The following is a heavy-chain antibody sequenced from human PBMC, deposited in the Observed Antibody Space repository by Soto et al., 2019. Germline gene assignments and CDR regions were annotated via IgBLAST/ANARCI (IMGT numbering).Heavy chain of an antibody. CDR1: GGSISSGGYS. CDR2: IYHSGST. CDR3: ARAPGYSGNWFDP. D-gene: IGHD1-26*01. J-gene: IGHJ5*02. Sequence: PSETLSLTCAVSGGSISSGGYSWSWIRQPPGKGLEWIGYIYHSGSTYYNPSLKSRVTISVDRSKNQFSLKLSSVTAADTAVYYCARAPGYSGNWFDPWGQGTQVTVSS. V-gene: IGHV4-30-2*01.